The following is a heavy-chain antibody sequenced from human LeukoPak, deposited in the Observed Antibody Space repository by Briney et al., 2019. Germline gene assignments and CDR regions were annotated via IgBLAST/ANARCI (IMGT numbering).Heavy chain of an antibody. CDR3: AKATYYYDSSNIQH. Sequence: GGSLRLSCAASGFTFSSYGMHWVRQAPGKGLEWVAVISYDGSNKYYADSVKGRFTISRDNSKNTLYLQTNSLRAEDTAVYYCAKATYYYDSSNIQHWGQGTLVTVSS. CDR2: ISYDGSNK. D-gene: IGHD3-22*01. V-gene: IGHV3-30*18. CDR1: GFTFSSYG. J-gene: IGHJ1*01.